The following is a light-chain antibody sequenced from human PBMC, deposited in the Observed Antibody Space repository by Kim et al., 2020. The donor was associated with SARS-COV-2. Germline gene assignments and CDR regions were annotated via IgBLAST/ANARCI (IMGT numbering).Light chain of an antibody. V-gene: IGLV3-1*01. CDR1: NLGDKY. CDR3: QAWDTTYVI. J-gene: IGLJ2*01. CDR2: QDT. Sequence: SYELTQPPSVSVSPGQTASITCSGDNLGDKYVCWYQQKPGQSPVVVISQDTNRPSGIPERFSGSNSGNTATLTISGTQALDEADYYCQAWDTTYVIFGGG.